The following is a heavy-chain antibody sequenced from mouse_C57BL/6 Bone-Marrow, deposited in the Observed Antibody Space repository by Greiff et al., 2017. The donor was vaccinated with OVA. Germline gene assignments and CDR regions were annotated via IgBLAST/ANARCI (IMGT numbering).Heavy chain of an antibody. CDR2: ISDGGSYT. D-gene: IGHD2-3*01. CDR1: GFTFSSYA. V-gene: IGHV5-4*03. Sequence: EVNVVESGGGLVKPGGSLKLSCAASGFTFSSYAMSWVRQTPEKRLEWVATISDGGSYTYYPDNVKGRFTISRDNAKNNLYLQMSHLKSEDTAMYYCASGGWLLDYYAMDYWGQGTSVTVSS. J-gene: IGHJ4*01. CDR3: ASGGWLLDYYAMDY.